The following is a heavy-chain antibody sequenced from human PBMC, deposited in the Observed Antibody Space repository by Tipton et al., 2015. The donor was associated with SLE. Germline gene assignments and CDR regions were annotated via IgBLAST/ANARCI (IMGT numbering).Heavy chain of an antibody. Sequence: LRLSCTVSGGSISGGTYYWGWIRQPPGKGLEWIGNIYYGGSTYYAPSLKSRVTISVDTSKNQFSLKLISLTAADTAVYYCARDWCSSTSCYGYYYMDVWGKGTTVTVSS. J-gene: IGHJ6*03. V-gene: IGHV4-39*07. CDR2: IYYGGST. CDR3: ARDWCSSTSCYGYYYMDV. CDR1: GGSISGGTYY. D-gene: IGHD2-2*01.